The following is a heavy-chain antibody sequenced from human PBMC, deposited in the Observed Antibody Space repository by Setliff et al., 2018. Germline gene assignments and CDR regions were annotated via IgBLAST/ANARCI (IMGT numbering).Heavy chain of an antibody. J-gene: IGHJ4*02. V-gene: IGHV4-39*07. CDR3: AGGRRYDYGWDFDY. Sequence: SETLSLTCSVSGGSVSSSSYYWGWIRQPPGKGLEWIGSISYSGSTYYNPSLKSRVTISVDTSKNQFSLKLSSVTAADTAVYYCAGGRRYDYGWDFDYWGQGTLVTVSS. CDR1: GGSVSSSSYY. D-gene: IGHD4-17*01. CDR2: ISYSGST.